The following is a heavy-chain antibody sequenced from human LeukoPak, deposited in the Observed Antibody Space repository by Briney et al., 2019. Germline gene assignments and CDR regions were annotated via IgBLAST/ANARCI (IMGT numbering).Heavy chain of an antibody. V-gene: IGHV3-66*01. CDR1: GFTVSSNY. Sequence: PGGSLRLSCAASGFTVSSNYMSWVRQAPGKGLEWVSVIYSGGSTYYADSVKSRFTISRDNSKNTLYLQMNSLRAADTAVYYCARAVTAMGEYWFDPWGQGTLVTVSS. J-gene: IGHJ5*02. D-gene: IGHD5-18*01. CDR3: ARAVTAMGEYWFDP. CDR2: IYSGGST.